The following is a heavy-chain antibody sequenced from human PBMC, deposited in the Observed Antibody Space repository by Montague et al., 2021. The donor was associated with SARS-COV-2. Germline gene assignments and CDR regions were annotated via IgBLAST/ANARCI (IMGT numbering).Heavy chain of an antibody. Sequence: SETLSLTCTVSGGSISSRRYYWGWICQPRGKGLEWIGSIYYSGSTYYNPCLKSRVTISVDTSKNQFSLKLSSVTAADTAVYYCARLRGDYGGTYDTFDIWGQGTMVTVSS. CDR2: IYYSGST. CDR3: ARLRGDYGGTYDTFDI. CDR1: GGSISSRRYY. D-gene: IGHD4-23*01. J-gene: IGHJ3*02. V-gene: IGHV4-39*01.